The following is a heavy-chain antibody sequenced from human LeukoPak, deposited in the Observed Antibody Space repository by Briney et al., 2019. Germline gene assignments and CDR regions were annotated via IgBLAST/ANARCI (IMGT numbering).Heavy chain of an antibody. Sequence: ASVKVSCKASGYTFTGDYMHWVRQAPGQGLEWMGWINPNSGGTNYAQKFQGRVTMTRDTSISTAYMELSRLRSDDTAVYYCARDYRVQLGYYFDYWGQGTLVTVSS. V-gene: IGHV1-2*02. CDR3: ARDYRVQLGYYFDY. D-gene: IGHD1-1*01. J-gene: IGHJ4*02. CDR1: GYTFTGDY. CDR2: INPNSGGT.